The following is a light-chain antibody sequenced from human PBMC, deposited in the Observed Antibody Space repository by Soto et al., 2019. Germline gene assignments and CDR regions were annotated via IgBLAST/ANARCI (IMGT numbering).Light chain of an antibody. CDR1: QSISNA. Sequence: DIQMTQSPSSLSASVGDRVTITCRASQSISNALNWYQRKPGKAPEFLIYSTSNLQSGVPSRFSGSGSGTDFTLTISSLQPEDFATYYCQQSYRTPYTFGQGTKVEIK. CDR2: STS. J-gene: IGKJ2*01. CDR3: QQSYRTPYT. V-gene: IGKV1-39*01.